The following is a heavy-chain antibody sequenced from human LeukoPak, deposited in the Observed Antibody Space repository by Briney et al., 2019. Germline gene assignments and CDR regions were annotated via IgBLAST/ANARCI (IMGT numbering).Heavy chain of an antibody. D-gene: IGHD3-10*01. Sequence: GGSLRLSCAASGFPFSSYSMNWVRQAPGKGLEWVSYISNSSSAVLYADSVKGRFTISRDNAKNSLYLQMNSLRVEDTAVYYCARGDYYGSGSYRNWFDPWGQGTLVTVSS. J-gene: IGHJ5*02. V-gene: IGHV3-48*01. CDR1: GFPFSSYS. CDR2: ISNSSSAV. CDR3: ARGDYYGSGSYRNWFDP.